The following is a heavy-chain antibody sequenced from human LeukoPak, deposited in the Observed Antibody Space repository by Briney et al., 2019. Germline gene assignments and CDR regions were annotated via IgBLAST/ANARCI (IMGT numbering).Heavy chain of an antibody. V-gene: IGHV4-34*01. Sequence: SETLSLTCAVYGGSFSGHYWSWIRQPPGKGLEWIGEINHSGSTNYNPSLKSRVTISVDTSKNQFSLRLSSVTAADTAVYYCARVNYDFWSGYYGDYGMDVWGQGTTVTVSS. D-gene: IGHD3-3*01. CDR3: ARVNYDFWSGYYGDYGMDV. CDR1: GGSFSGHY. J-gene: IGHJ6*02. CDR2: INHSGST.